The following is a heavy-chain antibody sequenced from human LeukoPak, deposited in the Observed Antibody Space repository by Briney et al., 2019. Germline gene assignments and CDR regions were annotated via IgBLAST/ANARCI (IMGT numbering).Heavy chain of an antibody. Sequence: SVKVSCKASGGTFSSYSITWVRQAPGQGLEWMGGIMPLFNTANYAQQFQGRVTITTDESTSTAYMELSNLRFEDTAMYYCARVDRYHYYLDVWGKGTTVTVSS. CDR3: ARVDRYHYYLDV. CDR1: GGTFSSYS. V-gene: IGHV1-69*05. J-gene: IGHJ6*03. CDR2: IMPLFNTA.